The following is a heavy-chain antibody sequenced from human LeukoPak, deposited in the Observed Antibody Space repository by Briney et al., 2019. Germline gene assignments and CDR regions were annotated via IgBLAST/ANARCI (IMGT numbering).Heavy chain of an antibody. D-gene: IGHD1-26*01. CDR3: AKAGSYWLNWFDP. J-gene: IGHJ5*02. CDR1: GFTFSRFE. V-gene: IGHV3-7*03. Sequence: GGSLRLSCAASGFTFSRFEMTWGRQAPGKGPEWVAKINEDGSEKYYVDSVKGRFTISRDNSKNSLYLQMNSLRTEDTALYYCAKAGSYWLNWFDPWGQGTLVTVSS. CDR2: INEDGSEK.